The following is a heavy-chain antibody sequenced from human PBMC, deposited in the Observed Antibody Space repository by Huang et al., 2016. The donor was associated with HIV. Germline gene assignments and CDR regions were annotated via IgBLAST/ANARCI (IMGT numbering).Heavy chain of an antibody. Sequence: QVQLVQSGAEVKKPGASVKVSCRTSGYIFTDYYIHWVRQAPGQGLDWMGWVNPKSGATNQAQRVQVRLHMTTDTSTSAVYMELANLRSDDTAVYYCARAVVRGLIIRFDPWGQGTLVTVSS. CDR1: GYIFTDYY. J-gene: IGHJ5*02. V-gene: IGHV1-2*02. CDR2: VNPKSGAT. CDR3: ARAVVRGLIIRFDP. D-gene: IGHD3-10*01.